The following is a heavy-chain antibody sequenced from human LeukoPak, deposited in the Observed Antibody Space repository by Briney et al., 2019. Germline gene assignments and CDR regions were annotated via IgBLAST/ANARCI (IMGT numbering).Heavy chain of an antibody. V-gene: IGHV4-39*01. CDR1: GGSISSSSYY. J-gene: IGHJ4*02. CDR2: IYYSGST. D-gene: IGHD3-3*01. Sequence: SETLSHTCTVSGGSISSSSYYWGWIRQPPGKGLEWIGSIYYSGSTYYNPSLKSRVTISVDTSKNQFSLKLSSVTAADTAVYYCARVLFGVGYFDYWGQGTLVTVSS. CDR3: ARVLFGVGYFDY.